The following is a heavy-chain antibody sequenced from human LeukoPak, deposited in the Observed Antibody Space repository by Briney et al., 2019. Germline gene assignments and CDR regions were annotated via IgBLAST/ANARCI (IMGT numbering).Heavy chain of an antibody. CDR3: AGQRPLYYYDSSGYFP. CDR1: GGSFSGYS. D-gene: IGHD3-22*01. V-gene: IGHV4-34*01. CDR2: INHSGST. J-gene: IGHJ5*02. Sequence: SETLSLTCAVYGGSFSGYSWSWIRQPPGKGLEWIGEINHSGSTNYNPSLKSRVTISVDTSKNQFSLKLSSVTAADTAVYYCAGQRPLYYYDSSGYFPWGQGTLVTVSS.